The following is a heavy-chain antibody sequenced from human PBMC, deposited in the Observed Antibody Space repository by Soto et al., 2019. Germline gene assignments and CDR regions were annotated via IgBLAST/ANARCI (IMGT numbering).Heavy chain of an antibody. CDR3: ARDPFTLVRGGIPYLDY. CDR2: INAGDDKT. D-gene: IGHD3-10*01. CDR1: GYTFISYP. Sequence: QVQRVQSGTEVKKPGASVKISCKASGYTFISYPLHWVRQAPGQRPEWMGWINAGDDKTQYSEKFQGRLTITRDTSASTGYMELSSLRSEDTAVYYCARDPFTLVRGGIPYLDYWGQGTLLTVSS. J-gene: IGHJ4*02. V-gene: IGHV1-3*01.